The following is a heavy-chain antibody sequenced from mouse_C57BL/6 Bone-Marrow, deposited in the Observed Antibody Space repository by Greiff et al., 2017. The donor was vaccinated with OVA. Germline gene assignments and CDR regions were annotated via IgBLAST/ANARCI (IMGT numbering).Heavy chain of an antibody. Sequence: QVQLKQPGAELVKPGASVKLSCKASGYTFTSYWMHWVKQRPGQGLEWIGMIHPNSGSTNYNEKFKSKATLTVDKSSSTAYMQLSSLTSEDSAVYYCATHLLLRFFDYWGQGTTLTVSS. V-gene: IGHV1-64*01. D-gene: IGHD1-1*01. CDR2: IHPNSGST. CDR1: GYTFTSYW. J-gene: IGHJ2*01. CDR3: ATHLLLRFFDY.